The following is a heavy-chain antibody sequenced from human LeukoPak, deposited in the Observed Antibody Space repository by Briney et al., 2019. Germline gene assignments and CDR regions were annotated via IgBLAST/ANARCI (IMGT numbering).Heavy chain of an antibody. CDR3: ARMDV. V-gene: IGHV3-7*01. J-gene: IGHJ6*02. Sequence: GGSLRLSCAASGFTFSSYWMSWVRQAPGKGLEWVANIKQDGSEKYYVDSVKGRFTISRDNAKLQMNSLRAEDTAVYYCARMDVWGQGTTVTVSS. CDR1: GFTFSSYW. CDR2: IKQDGSEK.